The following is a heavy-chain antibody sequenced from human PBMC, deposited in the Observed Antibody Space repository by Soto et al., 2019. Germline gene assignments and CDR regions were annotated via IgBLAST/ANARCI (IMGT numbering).Heavy chain of an antibody. V-gene: IGHV6-1*01. CDR2: TYYRSKWYN. CDR3: ARGRIFGVVIPYYYYGMDV. Sequence: SQTLSLTCAISGDSVSSNSAAWNWIRQSPSRGLEWLGRTYYRSKWYNDYAVSVKSRITINPDTSKNQFSLQLNSVTPEDTAAYYCARGRIFGVVIPYYYYGMDVWGQGTTVTVSS. D-gene: IGHD3-3*01. CDR1: GDSVSSNSAA. J-gene: IGHJ6*02.